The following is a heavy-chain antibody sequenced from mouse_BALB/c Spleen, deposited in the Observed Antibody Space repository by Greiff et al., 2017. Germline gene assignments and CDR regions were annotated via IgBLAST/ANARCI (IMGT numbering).Heavy chain of an antibody. CDR1: GYTFTSYY. D-gene: IGHD2-1*01. CDR2: IYPGDGST. Sequence: QVQLQQSGPELVKPGASVKMSCKASGYTFTSYYIHWVKQRPGQGLEWIGWIYPGDGSTKYNEKFKGKTTLTADKSSSTAYMLLSSLTSEDSAIYFCARRDGNFWYFDVWGAGTTVTGSS. J-gene: IGHJ1*01. CDR3: ARRDGNFWYFDV. V-gene: IGHV1S56*01.